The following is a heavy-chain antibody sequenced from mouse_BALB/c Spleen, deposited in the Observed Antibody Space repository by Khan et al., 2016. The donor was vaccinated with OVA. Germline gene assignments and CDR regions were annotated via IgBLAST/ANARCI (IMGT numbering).Heavy chain of an antibody. CDR3: SRGEGYYVYFDY. V-gene: IGHV1-81*01. J-gene: IGHJ2*01. Sequence: QVQLKQSGPELVKPGASVKMSCKASGYTFTYYVITWVKQRTGKGLEWIGEIYPGSDNAYYNERFKGKATRNAEKSSNTNNMKLSSLTSEDSAVYFCSRGEGYYVYFDYWGQGTTLTVSS. CDR1: GYTFTYYV. D-gene: IGHD2-3*01. CDR2: IYPGSDNA.